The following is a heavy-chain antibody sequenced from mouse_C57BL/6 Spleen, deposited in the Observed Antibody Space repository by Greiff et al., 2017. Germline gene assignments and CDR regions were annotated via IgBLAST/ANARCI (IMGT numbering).Heavy chain of an antibody. CDR2: ISYDGSN. Sequence: EVQVVESGPGLVKPSQSLSLTCSVTGYSITSGYYWNWIRQFPGNKLEWMGYISYDGSNNYNPSLKNRISITRDTSKNQFFLKLNSVTTEDTATYYCARENYSNFPWFAYWGQGTLVTVSA. D-gene: IGHD2-5*01. V-gene: IGHV3-6*01. CDR3: ARENYSNFPWFAY. CDR1: GYSITSGYY. J-gene: IGHJ3*01.